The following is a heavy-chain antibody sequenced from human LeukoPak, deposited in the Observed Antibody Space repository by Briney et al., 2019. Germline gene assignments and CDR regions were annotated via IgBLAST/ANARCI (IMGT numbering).Heavy chain of an antibody. CDR1: GGSISSGDYY. J-gene: IGHJ5*02. D-gene: IGHD5-12*01. Sequence: SQTLSLTRTVSGGSISSGDYYWSWIRQPPGKGLEWIGYIYYSGSTYYNPSLKSRVTISVDTSKNQFSLKLSSVTAADTAVYYCARASVGSGYDADWFDPWGQGTLVTVSS. V-gene: IGHV4-30-4*01. CDR2: IYYSGST. CDR3: ARASVGSGYDADWFDP.